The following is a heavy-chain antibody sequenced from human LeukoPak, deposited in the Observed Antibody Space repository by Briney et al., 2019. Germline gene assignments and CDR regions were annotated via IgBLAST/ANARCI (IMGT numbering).Heavy chain of an antibody. CDR3: AKVRGYSGYGYFDY. Sequence: GGSLRLSCAVSGFTFSHYAMSWVRQAPGTGLEWVGSLTDSGDATYYADPVKGRFTISRDNSKNTLYLQMNSLRAEDTAVYYCAKVRGYSGYGYFDYWGQGTQVTVSS. CDR2: LTDSGDAT. D-gene: IGHD5-12*01. V-gene: IGHV3-23*01. CDR1: GFTFSHYA. J-gene: IGHJ4*02.